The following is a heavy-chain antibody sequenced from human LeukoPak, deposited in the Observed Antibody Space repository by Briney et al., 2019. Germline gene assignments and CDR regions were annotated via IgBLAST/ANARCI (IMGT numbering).Heavy chain of an antibody. CDR3: ARGYGGSGSYCYGMDI. CDR1: GYSISSGFY. Sequence: SETLSLTCTVSGYSISSGFYWGWIRQSPEKGLEWIGSLYHSGSTYYNPSLRSRVTISIDTSKNQFSLKLSSVTAADSAVYYCARGYGGSGSYCYGMDIWGQGTTVTVSS. V-gene: IGHV4-38-2*02. D-gene: IGHD3-10*01. CDR2: LYHSGST. J-gene: IGHJ6*02.